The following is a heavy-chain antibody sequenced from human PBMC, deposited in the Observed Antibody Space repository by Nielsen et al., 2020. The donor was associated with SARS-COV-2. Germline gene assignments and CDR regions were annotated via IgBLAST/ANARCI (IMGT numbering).Heavy chain of an antibody. CDR3: ASWSKG. V-gene: IGHV3-13*04. Sequence: GESLKISCAASGFTFNNYDMHWVRQPTGKGLEWVSAIGTTSDTYYADSVRGRFTISRDNAKNSLYLQMNSLRAEDMAVYYCASWSKGWGQGTLVTVSS. CDR1: GFTFNNYD. J-gene: IGHJ4*02. CDR2: IGTTSDT.